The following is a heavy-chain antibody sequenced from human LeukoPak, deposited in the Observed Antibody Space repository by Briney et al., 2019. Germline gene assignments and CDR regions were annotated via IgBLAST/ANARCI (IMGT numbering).Heavy chain of an antibody. D-gene: IGHD3-16*01. Sequence: SETLSLTCTVSGDSISSYYWSWIRQPPGEGLEWIGYISNSGSTNYNPSLKSRVTISVDTSENHFSLKLSSVTAADTAIYYCARVGRGDYVWGSYSFDFWGQGTLVTVSS. CDR3: ARVGRGDYVWGSYSFDF. J-gene: IGHJ4*02. CDR2: ISNSGST. CDR1: GDSISSYY. V-gene: IGHV4-59*01.